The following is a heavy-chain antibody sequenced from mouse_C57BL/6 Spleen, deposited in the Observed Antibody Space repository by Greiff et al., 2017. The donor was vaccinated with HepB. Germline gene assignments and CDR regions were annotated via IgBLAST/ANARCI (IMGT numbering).Heavy chain of an antibody. CDR3: ARADYSNYGDFDY. CDR1: GYSITSGYY. V-gene: IGHV3-6*01. CDR2: ISYDGSN. D-gene: IGHD2-5*01. J-gene: IGHJ2*01. Sequence: EVKLQESGPGLVKPSQSLSLTCSVTGYSITSGYYWNWIRQFPGNKLEWMGYISYDGSNNYNPSLKNRISITRDTSKNQFFLKLNSVTTEDTATYYCARADYSNYGDFDYWGQGTTLTVSS.